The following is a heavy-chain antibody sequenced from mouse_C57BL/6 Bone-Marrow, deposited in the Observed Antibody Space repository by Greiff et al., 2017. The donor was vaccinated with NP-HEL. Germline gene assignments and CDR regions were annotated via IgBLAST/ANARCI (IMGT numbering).Heavy chain of an antibody. CDR2: ILPGSGST. Sequence: QVQLKQSGAELMKPGASVKLSCKATGYTFTGYWIEWVKQRPGHGLEWIGEILPGSGSTNYNEKFKGKATFTADTSSNTAYMQLSSLTAEESATYYCAGWNCDGWGYFDVWGTGTTVTVSS. CDR3: AGWNCDGWGYFDV. CDR1: GYTFTGYW. J-gene: IGHJ1*03. V-gene: IGHV1-9*01. D-gene: IGHD4-1*01.